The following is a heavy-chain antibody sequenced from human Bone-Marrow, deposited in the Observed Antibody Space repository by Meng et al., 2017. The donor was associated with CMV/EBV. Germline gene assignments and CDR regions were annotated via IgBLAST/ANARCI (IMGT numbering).Heavy chain of an antibody. J-gene: IGHJ4*02. CDR2: IYSGGSST. D-gene: IGHD2-2*01. Sequence: GESLKISCAASGFTFSSYAMSWVRQAPGTGLEWVSVIYSGGSSTYYADSVKGRFTISRDNSKNTLYLQMNSLRAEDTAVYYCAKHADEYQLHYWGQGTLVTVSS. CDR3: AKHADEYQLHY. CDR1: GFTFSSYA. V-gene: IGHV3-23*03.